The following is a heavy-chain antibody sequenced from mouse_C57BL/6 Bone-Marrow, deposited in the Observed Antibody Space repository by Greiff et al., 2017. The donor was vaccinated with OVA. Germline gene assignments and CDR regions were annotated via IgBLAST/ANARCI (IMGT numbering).Heavy chain of an antibody. D-gene: IGHD2-4*01. Sequence: VQLKESGGDLVKPGGSLKLSCAASGFTFSSYGMSWVRQTPDKRLEWVATISSGGSYTYYPDSVKGRFTISRDNAKNTLYLQMSSLKSEDAAMYYCARWGLRRDYWGQGTTLTVSS. CDR3: ARWGLRRDY. CDR1: GFTFSSYG. CDR2: ISSGGSYT. V-gene: IGHV5-6*01. J-gene: IGHJ2*01.